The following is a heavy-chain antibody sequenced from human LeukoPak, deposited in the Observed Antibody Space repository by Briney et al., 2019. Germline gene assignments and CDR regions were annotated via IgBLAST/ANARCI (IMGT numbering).Heavy chain of an antibody. CDR1: GDSVSSNSAA. V-gene: IGHV6-1*01. J-gene: IGHJ3*02. D-gene: IGHD3-10*01. CDR2: TYYRSKWYN. Sequence: SQTLSLTCAISGDSVSSNSAAWNWIRQSPSRGLEWLGRTYYRSKWYNDYAVSVKSRITINPDTSKNQFSLQLNSVTPEDTAVYYCASGALMVRGVYGAFDIWGQGTMVTVSS. CDR3: ASGALMVRGVYGAFDI.